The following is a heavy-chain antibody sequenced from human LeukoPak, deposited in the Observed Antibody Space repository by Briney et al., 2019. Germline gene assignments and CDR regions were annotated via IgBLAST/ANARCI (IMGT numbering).Heavy chain of an antibody. V-gene: IGHV4-34*01. CDR3: ARVASGGNSLGMDV. J-gene: IGHJ6*02. Sequence: PSETLSLTCAVYGGSFSGYYWSWIRQPPGKGLEWIGEINHSGSTNYNPSLKSRVTISVDTSKNQFSLKLSSVTAADTAVYYCARVASGGNSLGMDVWGQGTTVTVSS. CDR2: INHSGST. D-gene: IGHD4-23*01. CDR1: GGSFSGYY.